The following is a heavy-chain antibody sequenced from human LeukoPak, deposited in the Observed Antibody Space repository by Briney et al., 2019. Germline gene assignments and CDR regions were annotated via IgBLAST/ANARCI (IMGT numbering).Heavy chain of an antibody. J-gene: IGHJ4*02. Sequence: GGSLRLSCAGSGFAFSSYAMSWVRQAPGKGLEWVSAISESGGYTKYADPVKGRFTISRDNSKNTLYLQMNSLKAEDTAAYYCATEDSSDYYSFDYWGQGTLVTVSS. D-gene: IGHD3-22*01. V-gene: IGHV3-23*01. CDR3: ATEDSSDYYSFDY. CDR2: ISESGGYT. CDR1: GFAFSSYA.